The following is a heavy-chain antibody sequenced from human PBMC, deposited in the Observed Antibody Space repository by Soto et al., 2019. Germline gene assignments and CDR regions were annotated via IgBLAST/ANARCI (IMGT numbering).Heavy chain of an antibody. J-gene: IGHJ6*03. CDR1: GGTFSSYT. Sequence: QVQLVQSGAEVKKPGSSVKVSCKASGGTFSSYTISWVRQAPGQGLEWMGRIITILGIANYAQKFQGRVTITADKSTSTAYMELSSLRSEDTAVYYCSRGNAYNGNYVGYYYYMDVWGKGTTVTVSS. CDR2: IITILGIA. CDR3: SRGNAYNGNYVGYYYYMDV. V-gene: IGHV1-69*02. D-gene: IGHD1-7*01.